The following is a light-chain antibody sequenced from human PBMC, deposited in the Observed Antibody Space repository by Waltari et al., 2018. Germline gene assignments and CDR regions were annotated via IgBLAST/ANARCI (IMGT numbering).Light chain of an antibody. J-gene: IGLJ3*02. V-gene: IGLV7-46*01. Sequence: AVVLQEPPLTVLSGGPVTPTCGSSTGPATHDHFPLWFQQQPGQPPRPRSYDGTNRRSQSPVRFTGSCIGGRAVLTLSCAQTEDETVYYCLLSYATARVFCGGTKVTVL. CDR3: LLSYATARV. CDR1: TGPATHDHF. CDR2: DGT.